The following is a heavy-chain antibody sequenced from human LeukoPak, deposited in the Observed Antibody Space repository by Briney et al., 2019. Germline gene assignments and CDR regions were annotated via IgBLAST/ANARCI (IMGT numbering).Heavy chain of an antibody. CDR1: GFTFSDYY. V-gene: IGHV3-11*04. J-gene: IGHJ4*02. CDR3: ARSTEYSSSLFDY. D-gene: IGHD6-6*01. CDR2: ISSSGSTI. Sequence: PGGSLRLSCAASGFTFSDYYMSWIRQAPGKGLEWVSYISSSGSTIYYADSVKGRFTISRDNAKNSLYLQMNSLRAEDTAVYYCARSTEYSSSLFDYWGQGTLVTASS.